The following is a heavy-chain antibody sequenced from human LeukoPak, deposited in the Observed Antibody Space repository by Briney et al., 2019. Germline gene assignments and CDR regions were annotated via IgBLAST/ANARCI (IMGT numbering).Heavy chain of an antibody. Sequence: SGPALVKPTQTLTLTCTFSGFSLSTSGMCVSWIRQPPGKALEWLALIDWDDDKYYSTSLKTRLTISKDTSKNQVVLTMTNMDPVETTTYYCARTCNYGYSSSWYWFDPWGQGTLVTVSS. CDR2: IDWDDDK. CDR1: GFSLSTSGMC. J-gene: IGHJ5*02. CDR3: ARTCNYGYSSSWYWFDP. D-gene: IGHD6-13*01. V-gene: IGHV2-70*01.